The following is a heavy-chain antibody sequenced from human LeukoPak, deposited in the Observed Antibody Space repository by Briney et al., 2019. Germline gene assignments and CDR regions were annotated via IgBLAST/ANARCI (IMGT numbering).Heavy chain of an antibody. CDR2: IKQDGSEK. CDR3: AREPLGILTGTVLDY. V-gene: IGHV3-7*01. D-gene: IGHD1/OR15-1a*01. J-gene: IGHJ4*02. Sequence: PGGSLRLSCAASGFTFSSYWMSWVRQAPGKGREWVATIKQDGSEKYYVDSVKGRFTISRDNAKNSLYLQMNSLRAEDTAVYYCAREPLGILTGTVLDYWGQGTLVTVSS. CDR1: GFTFSSYW.